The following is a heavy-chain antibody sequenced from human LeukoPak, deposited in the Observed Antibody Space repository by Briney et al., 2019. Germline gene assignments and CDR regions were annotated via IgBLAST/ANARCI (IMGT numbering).Heavy chain of an antibody. CDR2: ISGTGGST. D-gene: IGHD6-13*01. CDR1: GFTFSSYA. J-gene: IGHJ4*02. Sequence: PGGSLRLSCAASGFTFSSYAMNWVRQSPERGLEWVSAISGTGGSTSYGDSLKGRFTISRDNSKNTLYLQMNSLRAEDTAVYYCAKDSYSKGDFWGQGVLVTVSS. CDR3: AKDSYSKGDF. V-gene: IGHV3-23*01.